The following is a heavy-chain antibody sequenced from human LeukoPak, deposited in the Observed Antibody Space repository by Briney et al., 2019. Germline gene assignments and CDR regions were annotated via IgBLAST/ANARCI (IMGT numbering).Heavy chain of an antibody. CDR1: GVSFSGYY. CDR2: INHSGST. D-gene: IGHD3-22*01. J-gene: IGHJ4*02. CDR3: ARGHYYDSRSFDY. V-gene: IGHV4-34*01. Sequence: SETLSLTCAVYGVSFSGYYWSWIRQPPGKGLVWIGEINHSGSTNYNPSLKSRVTISVDTSKNQFSLKLSSVTAADTAVYYCARGHYYDSRSFDYWGQGTLVTVSS.